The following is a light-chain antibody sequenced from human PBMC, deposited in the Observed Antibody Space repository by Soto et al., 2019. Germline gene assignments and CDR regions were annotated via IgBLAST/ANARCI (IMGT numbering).Light chain of an antibody. V-gene: IGKV3-20*01. CDR3: QQYGSSPRT. Sequence: EIVLTQSPGTLSLSPGERATLSCRASQSVSSSYLAWYQQKPGQAPRLLIYGASSRATGIPDRFSGSGSGTDFTVTISRLEPEDFAVYYCQQYGSSPRTFSQGTKLEIK. CDR2: GAS. CDR1: QSVSSSY. J-gene: IGKJ2*02.